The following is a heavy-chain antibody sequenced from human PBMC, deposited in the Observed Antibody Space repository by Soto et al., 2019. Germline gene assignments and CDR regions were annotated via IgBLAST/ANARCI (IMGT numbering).Heavy chain of an antibody. Sequence: SETLSLTCSVSGGSIANYYWSWIRQPPGKGLEWIGYVYYSGSTNYNPSLKSRVTMSVDTSRNLFSLKLTSVTAADTAMYYCAWNLNEYNLRQAFDPWGQ. D-gene: IGHD1-1*01. J-gene: IGHJ5*02. CDR1: GGSIANYY. V-gene: IGHV4-59*01. CDR2: VYYSGST. CDR3: AWNLNEYNLRQAFDP.